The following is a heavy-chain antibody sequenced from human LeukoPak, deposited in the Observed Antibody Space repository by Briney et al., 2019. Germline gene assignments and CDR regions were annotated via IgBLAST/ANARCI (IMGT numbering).Heavy chain of an antibody. D-gene: IGHD2-15*01. J-gene: IGHJ4*02. V-gene: IGHV4-59*01. Sequence: SETLYLTCTVSGGSISHYYWTWIRQPPGKGLAWIGYIYNSGSTNYNPSLKSRVTISVDTSKNQFSLKLSSVTAADTAVYYCAREGGRNVVDYWGQGTLVTVSS. CDR1: GGSISHYY. CDR2: IYNSGST. CDR3: AREGGRNVVDY.